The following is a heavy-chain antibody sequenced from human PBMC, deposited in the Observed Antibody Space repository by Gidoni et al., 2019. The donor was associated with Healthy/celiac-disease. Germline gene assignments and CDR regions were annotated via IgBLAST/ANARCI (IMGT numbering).Heavy chain of an antibody. D-gene: IGHD1-26*01. Sequence: VQLVQSGAEVKKPGASVTVSFKASGYTFTGYYMHWVRQAPGQGIEWMGWINPNSGGTNYAQKFQGRVTMTRDTSISTAYMELSRLRSDDTAVYYCAREEVGASNWFDPWGQGTLVTVSS. CDR2: INPNSGGT. J-gene: IGHJ5*02. CDR3: AREEVGASNWFDP. V-gene: IGHV1-2*02. CDR1: GYTFTGYY.